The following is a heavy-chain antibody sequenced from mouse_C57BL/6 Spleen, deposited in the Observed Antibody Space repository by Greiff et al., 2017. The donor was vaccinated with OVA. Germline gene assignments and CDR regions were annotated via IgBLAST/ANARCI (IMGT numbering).Heavy chain of an antibody. Sequence: QVQLQQPGAEFVKPGASVKMSCKASGYTFTSYWITWVKQRPGQGLEWIGDIYPGSGSTNYNEKFKSKATLTVDTSSSTAYMQLSSLTSEDSAVYYCASSYYSNSKGFAYWGQGTLVTVSA. D-gene: IGHD2-5*01. CDR2: IYPGSGST. J-gene: IGHJ3*01. CDR3: ASSYYSNSKGFAY. CDR1: GYTFTSYW. V-gene: IGHV1-55*01.